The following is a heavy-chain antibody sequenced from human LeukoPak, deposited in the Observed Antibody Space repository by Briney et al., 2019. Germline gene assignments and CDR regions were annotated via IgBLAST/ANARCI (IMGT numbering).Heavy chain of an antibody. D-gene: IGHD3-22*01. CDR3: ARDRDDSGALDY. CDR2: IWYDGSNK. J-gene: IGHJ4*02. V-gene: IGHV3-33*01. Sequence: GALRLSCAASGFTFSSYGMHWVRQAPGKRPEWVAVIWYDGSNKYYADSVKGRFTISRDNSKNTLYLQMNSLRAEDTAVYYCARDRDDSGALDYWGQGTLVTVSS. CDR1: GFTFSSYG.